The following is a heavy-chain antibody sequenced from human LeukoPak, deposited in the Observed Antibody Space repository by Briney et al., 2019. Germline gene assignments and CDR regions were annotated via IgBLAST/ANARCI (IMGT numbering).Heavy chain of an antibody. J-gene: IGHJ4*02. D-gene: IGHD6-13*01. CDR2: ISRTGNSI. CDR1: GFTLTSYE. CDR3: ARGPYSSNWYVDY. V-gene: IGHV3-48*03. Sequence: PGGSLRLSCAASGFTLTSYEMNWVRLAPRKGLEWISYISRTGNSIYYADSVKGRFTVSRDSAKNSLYLQMNSLRAEDTAVYYCARGPYSSNWYVDYWGQGTLVTVAS.